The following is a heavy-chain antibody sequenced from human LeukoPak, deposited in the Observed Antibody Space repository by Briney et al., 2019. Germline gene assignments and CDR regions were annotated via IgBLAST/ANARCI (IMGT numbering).Heavy chain of an antibody. V-gene: IGHV4-31*03. CDR3: AREGGYYDSSGFYHKSGTFDI. Sequence: TLSLTCTVSGGSISSGGYYWSWIRQHPGKGLEWIGYIYYSGSTYYNPSLKSRVTISVDTSKNQFSLKLSSVTAADTAVYYCAREGGYYDSSGFYHKSGTFDIWGQGALVTVSS. J-gene: IGHJ3*02. CDR2: IYYSGST. D-gene: IGHD3-22*01. CDR1: GGSISSGGYY.